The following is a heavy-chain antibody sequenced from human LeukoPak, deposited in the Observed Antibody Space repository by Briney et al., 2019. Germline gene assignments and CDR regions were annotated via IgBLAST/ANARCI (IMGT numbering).Heavy chain of an antibody. Sequence: GGSLRLSCVASGFSFSDYTMNWVRLAPGKGLEWVSSISPSSNYIYYADSVKGRFTIFRGNAENSLYLQMNSLRVEDTAVYYCARDESGDNDAFDFWGQGTKVTVS. V-gene: IGHV3-21*01. D-gene: IGHD2-21*01. CDR3: ARDESGDNDAFDF. CDR2: ISPSSNYI. CDR1: GFSFSDYT. J-gene: IGHJ3*01.